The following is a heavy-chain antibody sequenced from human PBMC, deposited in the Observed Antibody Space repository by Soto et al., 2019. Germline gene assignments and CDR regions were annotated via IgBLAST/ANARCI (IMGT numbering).Heavy chain of an antibody. CDR1: GYTFTIYV. Sequence: VASVKVSCKASGYTFTIYVMHWVRKAPGQRLEWMGWINAGNGNTKYSQKFQGRVTITRDTSASTAYMELSSLRSEDTAVYYCARDYYDFGSGYSNCFAPWGQGTLVPVSS. D-gene: IGHD3-3*01. CDR2: INAGNGNT. V-gene: IGHV1-3*01. J-gene: IGHJ5*02. CDR3: ARDYYDFGSGYSNCFAP.